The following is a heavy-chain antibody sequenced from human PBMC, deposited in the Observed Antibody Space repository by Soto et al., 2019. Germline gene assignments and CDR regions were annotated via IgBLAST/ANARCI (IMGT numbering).Heavy chain of an antibody. V-gene: IGHV3-7*01. J-gene: IGHJ4*02. Sequence: EVQLIESGGGLVQPGGSLRLSCAASGFTFSTSYMSWVRQAPGQGLEWLAVIKPDGSQQYYVDSVKGRFTISRDNAVNSLYLQIHSLRVEDTAVYYCGRKWNVQQGFWGQGTLLTVSS. D-gene: IGHD6-13*01. CDR1: GFTFSTSY. CDR2: IKPDGSQQ. CDR3: GRKWNVQQGF.